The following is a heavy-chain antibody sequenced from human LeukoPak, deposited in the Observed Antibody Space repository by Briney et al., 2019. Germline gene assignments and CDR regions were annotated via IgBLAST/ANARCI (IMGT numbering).Heavy chain of an antibody. CDR2: IYTSTNT. D-gene: IGHD6-19*01. J-gene: IGHJ5*02. CDR3: ARDGYSSGWTGFDP. Sequence: SQTLSLTCTVSGGSISSGSYYWIWIRQPTGKGLKWIGRIYTSTNTNYNPSRKSPVTISVDTSKNQFSMKLSSVTAADTAVYYCARDGYSSGWTGFDPWGQGTLVTVSS. V-gene: IGHV4-61*02. CDR1: GGSISSGSYY.